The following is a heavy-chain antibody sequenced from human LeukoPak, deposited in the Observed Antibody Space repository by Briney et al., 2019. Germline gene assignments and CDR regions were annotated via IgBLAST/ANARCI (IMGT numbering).Heavy chain of an antibody. CDR1: GGSFSGYY. D-gene: IGHD3-10*01. Sequence: PSETLSLTCAVYGGSFSGYYWSWIRQPPGKGLEWIGEINHSGSTNYNPSLKSRVTISVDTSKNQFSLKLSSVTAADTAVYYCARVLSRYYYGSGSPSYNWFDPWGQGTLVTVSS. CDR2: INHSGST. V-gene: IGHV4-34*01. CDR3: ARVLSRYYYGSGSPSYNWFDP. J-gene: IGHJ5*02.